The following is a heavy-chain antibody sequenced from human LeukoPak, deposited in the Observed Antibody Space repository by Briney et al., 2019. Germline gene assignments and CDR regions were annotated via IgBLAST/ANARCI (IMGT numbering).Heavy chain of an antibody. D-gene: IGHD6-13*01. J-gene: IGHJ4*02. CDR3: AKPWELVAAAGTHFDY. CDR1: GFTFSSYA. CDR2: ISGSGGST. Sequence: PGGSLRLSCAASGFTFSSYAMSWVRQAPGKGLEWVSAISGSGGSTYYADSVKGRFTISRDNSKNTLYLQMNSLRAEDTAVYYCAKPWELVAAAGTHFDYWGQGTLVTVSS. V-gene: IGHV3-23*01.